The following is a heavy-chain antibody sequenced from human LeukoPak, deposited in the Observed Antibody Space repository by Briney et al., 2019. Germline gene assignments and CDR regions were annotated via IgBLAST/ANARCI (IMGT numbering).Heavy chain of an antibody. Sequence: PSETLSLTCAVYGGSFSGYYWSWIRQPPGKGLEWIGEINHSGSTNYNPSLKSRVTISVDTSKNQFSLKLSSVTAEDTAVYYCASLIWSGYYRPDYFDYWGQGTLVTVSS. CDR1: GGSFSGYY. V-gene: IGHV4-34*01. J-gene: IGHJ4*02. CDR2: INHSGST. CDR3: ASLIWSGYYRPDYFDY. D-gene: IGHD3-3*01.